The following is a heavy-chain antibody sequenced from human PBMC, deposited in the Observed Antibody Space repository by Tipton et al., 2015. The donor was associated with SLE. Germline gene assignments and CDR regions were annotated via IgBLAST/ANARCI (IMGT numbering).Heavy chain of an antibody. Sequence: SLRLSCAVSGFPFSTYAMTWVRQAPGKGLEWVSTISGSGDITYYADSVQGRFTISRDNSKNTLNLQMHSLRVEDTAVYYCAKLGLGVVIDYWGQGTLVTVSS. V-gene: IGHV3-23*01. D-gene: IGHD3-3*01. J-gene: IGHJ4*02. CDR3: AKLGLGVVIDY. CDR2: ISGSGDIT. CDR1: GFPFSTYA.